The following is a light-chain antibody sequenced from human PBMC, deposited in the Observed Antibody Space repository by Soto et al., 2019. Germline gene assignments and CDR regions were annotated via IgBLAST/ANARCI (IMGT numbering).Light chain of an antibody. J-gene: IGLJ1*01. CDR3: SSYTNSHTYV. CDR2: EVS. CDR1: SSDVGAYNY. Sequence: QSALTQPASVSGSPGQSIAISCTGTSSDVGAYNYVSWYQQHPGKAPKLMIYEVSNRPSGVSNRFSGSKSGNTASLTISGLQAEDEADYYCSSYTNSHTYVFGTGTKVTVL. V-gene: IGLV2-14*01.